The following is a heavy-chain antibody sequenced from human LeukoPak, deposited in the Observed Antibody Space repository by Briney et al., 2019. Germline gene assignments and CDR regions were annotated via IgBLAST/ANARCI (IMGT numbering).Heavy chain of an antibody. CDR2: TRNEANIYTT. CDR1: GFIFSDHY. J-gene: IGHJ3*02. CDR3: ASPVGATTVRAFDI. Sequence: GGSLRLSCAASGFIFSDHYMDWVRQAPGKGLEWVGRTRNEANIYTTKYAASVKGRFTISRDDSKNSLYLQMNSLKAEDTAVYYCASPVGATTVRAFDIWGQGTMVTVSS. D-gene: IGHD1-26*01. V-gene: IGHV3-72*01.